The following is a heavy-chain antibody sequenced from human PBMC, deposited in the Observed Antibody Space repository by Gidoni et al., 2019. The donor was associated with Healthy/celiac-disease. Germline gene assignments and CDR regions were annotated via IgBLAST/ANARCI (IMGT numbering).Heavy chain of an antibody. CDR2: SSGSTI. D-gene: IGHD2-2*01. J-gene: IGHJ4*02. CDR3: ARGLASPHFDY. Sequence: SSGSTIYYADSVKGRFTISRDNAKNSLYLQMNSLRAEDTAVYYCARGLASPHFDYWGQGTLVTVSS. V-gene: IGHV3-11*01.